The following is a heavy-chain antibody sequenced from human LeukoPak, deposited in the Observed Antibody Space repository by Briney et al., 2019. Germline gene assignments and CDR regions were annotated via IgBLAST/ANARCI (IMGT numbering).Heavy chain of an antibody. CDR3: ARETRGNDY. J-gene: IGHJ4*02. CDR1: GFIFSTYA. Sequence: PGGSLRPSCAASGFIFSTYAMHWVRQAPGKGLEWMGTISSDGSDKHYADSVEGRFTISRDNSKNLLFLQTNSLTSEDTAVYYCARETRGNDYWGQGTLVTVSS. CDR2: ISSDGSDK. D-gene: IGHD3-10*01. V-gene: IGHV3-30*04.